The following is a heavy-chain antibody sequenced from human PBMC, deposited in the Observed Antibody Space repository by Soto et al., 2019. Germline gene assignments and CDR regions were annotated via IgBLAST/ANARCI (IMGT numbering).Heavy chain of an antibody. Sequence: QVQLVESGGGVVQPGRSLRLSCAPSGFTFSSYGMHWVRQAPGKGLEWVAVIWYDGSNKYYADSVKGRFTISRDNSKNELYLQMNSMSAEDTAVYYCARGMYHGVDVWGQGTTVTVSS. CDR2: IWYDGSNK. V-gene: IGHV3-33*01. J-gene: IGHJ6*02. CDR3: ARGMYHGVDV. CDR1: GFTFSSYG.